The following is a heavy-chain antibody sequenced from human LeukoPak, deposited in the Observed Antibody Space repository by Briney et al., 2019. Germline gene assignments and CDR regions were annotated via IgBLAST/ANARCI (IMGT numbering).Heavy chain of an antibody. D-gene: IGHD3-22*01. J-gene: IGHJ3*01. Sequence: GGSLRLSCAASGFTFSSYGMHWVRQAPGKGLEWVAVISYDGSNKYYADSVKGRFTISRDNAKNTLYLQMNSLRAEDTAVYYCARGGALYYYDSSGYYQAWGQGTMVTVSS. CDR1: GFTFSSYG. CDR2: ISYDGSNK. CDR3: ARGGALYYYDSSGYYQA. V-gene: IGHV3-30*03.